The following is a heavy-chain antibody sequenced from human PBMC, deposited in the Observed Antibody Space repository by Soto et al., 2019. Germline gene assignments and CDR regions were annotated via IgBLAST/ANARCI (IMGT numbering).Heavy chain of an antibody. Sequence: QLQLQESGPGLVKPSETLSLTCTVSGGSISSSSYYWGWIRQPPGKGLEWIGSIYYSGSTYYNPSLKSRVTISVDTSKNQFSLKLSSVTAADTAVYYCAREHLPGGSGSPDEKFYWGQGTLVTVSS. D-gene: IGHD3-10*01. V-gene: IGHV4-39*02. J-gene: IGHJ4*02. CDR2: IYYSGST. CDR1: GGSISSSSYY. CDR3: AREHLPGGSGSPDEKFY.